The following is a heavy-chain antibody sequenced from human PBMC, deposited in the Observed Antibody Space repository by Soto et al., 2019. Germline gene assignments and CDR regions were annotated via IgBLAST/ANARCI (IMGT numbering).Heavy chain of an antibody. CDR2: IHYSGRT. CDR3: VRVGVGIGNHFDS. D-gene: IGHD1-26*01. J-gene: IGHJ4*02. CDR1: NGSISGFY. Sequence: SETLSLACSVSNGSISGFYWTGIRQPPGKRLEWIGYIHYSGRTDYNPSLTSRATMSVDTSKNQFSLNLKSITAADTAVYFCVRVGVGIGNHFDSWGRGTLVTVS. V-gene: IGHV4-59*12.